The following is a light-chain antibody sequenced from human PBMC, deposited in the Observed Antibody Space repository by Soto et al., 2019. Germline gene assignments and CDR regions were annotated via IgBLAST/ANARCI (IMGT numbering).Light chain of an antibody. CDR2: SNS. CDR1: SSNIGTKA. CDR3: AAWDDSLNDVV. J-gene: IGLJ2*01. V-gene: IGLV1-44*01. Sequence: QLVLPQPPSASGTPGQRVNISCSGSSSNIGTKAVNWYQQFPGAAPKVLIYSNSQRPSGVPDRFSGSKSGTSASLAISGLQSEDEADYYCAAWDDSLNDVVFGGGTKVTVL.